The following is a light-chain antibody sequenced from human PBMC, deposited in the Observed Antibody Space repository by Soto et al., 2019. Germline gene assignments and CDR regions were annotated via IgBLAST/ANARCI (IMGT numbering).Light chain of an antibody. Sequence: DIVMTQSPLSLPVTPGEPASISCSSSQSLLHSNGYNYLDWYLQKPGKAPQLLIYSASNLQSGVPSRFSGSGSGTDFALTINSLQPEDFATYYCLQDYIFPYTFGQGTKVDIK. CDR3: LQDYIFPYT. CDR1: QSLLHSNGYNY. CDR2: SAS. V-gene: IGKV2-28*01. J-gene: IGKJ2*01.